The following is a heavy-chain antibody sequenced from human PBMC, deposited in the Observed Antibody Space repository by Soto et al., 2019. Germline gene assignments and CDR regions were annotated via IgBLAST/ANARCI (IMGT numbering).Heavy chain of an antibody. J-gene: IGHJ4*02. V-gene: IGHV3-23*01. CDR3: AKDRTPRGYDSSGPNDC. CDR2: ISGSGGST. D-gene: IGHD3-22*01. Sequence: EVQLLESGGGLVQPGGSLRLSCAASGFTFSSYAMSWVRQAPGKGLEWVSAISGSGGSTYYADSVKGRFTISRDNSKNTLDLQMNSLRAEDTAVYYCAKDRTPRGYDSSGPNDCWGQGTLVTVSS. CDR1: GFTFSSYA.